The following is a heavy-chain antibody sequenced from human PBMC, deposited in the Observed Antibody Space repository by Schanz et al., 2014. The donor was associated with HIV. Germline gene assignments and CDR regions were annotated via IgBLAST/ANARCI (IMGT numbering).Heavy chain of an antibody. CDR3: GTYNYGSGHDY. V-gene: IGHV3-23*01. CDR2: ISTGGERT. CDR1: GFNFNNYA. J-gene: IGHJ4*02. Sequence: EVQLLESGGGLEQPGGSLRLSCAASGFNFNNYAMTWVRQAPGRGLEWVSAISTGGERTFYADSVKGRFTISRDNSKNTLYLQMNSLRAEDTAIYHCGTYNYGSGHDYWGQGTLVTVSS. D-gene: IGHD3-10*01.